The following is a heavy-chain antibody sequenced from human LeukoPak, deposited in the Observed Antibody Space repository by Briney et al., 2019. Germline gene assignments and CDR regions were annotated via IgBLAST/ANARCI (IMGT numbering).Heavy chain of an antibody. V-gene: IGHV3-48*02. D-gene: IGHD6-13*01. CDR2: ISDSGSTI. J-gene: IGHJ5*02. CDR3: ARGIAAVGPPHL. Sequence: GGSLRLSCAASGFTFSSYNMNWVRQAPGKGLEWVSYISDSGSTIYYADSVKGRFTISRDNAKDSLYLQMNSLRDEDTAVYYCARGIAAVGPPHLWGQGTLVTVPS. CDR1: GFTFSSYN.